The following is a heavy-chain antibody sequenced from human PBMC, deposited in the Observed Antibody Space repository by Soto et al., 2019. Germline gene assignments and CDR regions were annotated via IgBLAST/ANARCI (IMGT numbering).Heavy chain of an antibody. Sequence: ASVKVSCKASGYTFTSYGISWVRQAPGQGLEWMGWISAYNGNTNYAQKLQGRVTMTTDTSTSTAYMELRSLRSDDTAVYYCARDQTRIDSNSSGEYYYYGMDVWGQGTTVTVSS. J-gene: IGHJ6*02. CDR2: ISAYNGNT. D-gene: IGHD6-6*01. V-gene: IGHV1-18*01. CDR1: GYTFTSYG. CDR3: ARDQTRIDSNSSGEYYYYGMDV.